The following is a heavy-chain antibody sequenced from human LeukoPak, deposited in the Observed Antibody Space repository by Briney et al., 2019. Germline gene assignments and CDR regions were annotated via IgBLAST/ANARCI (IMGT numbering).Heavy chain of an antibody. V-gene: IGHV1-69*04. J-gene: IGHJ4*02. CDR3: ARERGIVVVPAARGYFDY. Sequence: GASVKVSCKASGGTFSSYAISWVRQAPGQGFEWMGRIIPILGIANYAQKFQGRVTITADKSTSTAYMELSSLRSEDTAVYYCARERGIVVVPAARGYFDYWGQGTLVTVSS. CDR2: IIPILGIA. CDR1: GGTFSSYA. D-gene: IGHD2-2*01.